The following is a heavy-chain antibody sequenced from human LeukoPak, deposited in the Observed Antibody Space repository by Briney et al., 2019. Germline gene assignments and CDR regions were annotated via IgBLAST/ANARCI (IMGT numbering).Heavy chain of an antibody. J-gene: IGHJ4*02. D-gene: IGHD3-22*01. V-gene: IGHV3-11*04. CDR3: SRERGTYYYDSSGYV. CDR2: ISSSGSTI. CDR1: GFTFSDYY. Sequence: PGGSLRLSCAASGFTFSDYYLSWVRQAPGKGLEWVSYISSSGSTIYYADSVKGRFTISRDNAKNSLYRQMNSLRAEDTAVYYCSRERGTYYYDSSGYVWGQGTLVTVSS.